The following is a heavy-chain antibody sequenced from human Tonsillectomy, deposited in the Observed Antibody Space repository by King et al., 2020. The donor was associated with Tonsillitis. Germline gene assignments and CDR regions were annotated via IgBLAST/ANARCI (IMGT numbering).Heavy chain of an antibody. CDR2: IYYSGST. CDR3: ARVHSGWYYFDY. CDR1: GGSISSYY. D-gene: IGHD6-19*01. J-gene: IGHJ4*02. Sequence: QLQESGPGLVKPSETLSLTCTVSGGSISSYYWSWIRQPPGKGLEWIGYIYYSGSTNYNPSLKSRVTISVDTSKNQFSLKLSSVTAADTAVYYCARVHSGWYYFDYWGQGTLVTGSS. V-gene: IGHV4-59*01.